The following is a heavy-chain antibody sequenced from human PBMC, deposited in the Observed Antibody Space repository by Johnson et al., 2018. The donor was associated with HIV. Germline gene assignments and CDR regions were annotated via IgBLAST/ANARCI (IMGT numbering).Heavy chain of an antibody. CDR1: GFTFSSYD. Sequence: LIQPGGSLRLSCAASGFTFSSYDMHWVRQATGKGLEWVSAIGTAGDTYYPGSVKGRFTISRENAKNSLYLQMNSLRAEDTAVYYCAREIIAAADDIWGQGTMVTVSS. J-gene: IGHJ3*02. CDR3: AREIIAAADDI. V-gene: IGHV3-13*01. CDR2: IGTAGDT. D-gene: IGHD6-13*01.